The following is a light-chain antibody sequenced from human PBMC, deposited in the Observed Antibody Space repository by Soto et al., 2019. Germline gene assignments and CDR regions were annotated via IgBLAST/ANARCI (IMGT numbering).Light chain of an antibody. V-gene: IGLV4-60*02. Sequence: QTVVTQSSSASASLGSSVKLTCTLSSGHSSYIIAWHHQQPGKAPRYLMKLEGSGSYNKGSEVPDRFSGSSSGADRYLTISNLQFEDEANYYCETWDSNTRVFGGGTKVTVL. CDR1: SGHSSYI. CDR3: ETWDSNTRV. CDR2: LEGSGSY. J-gene: IGLJ2*01.